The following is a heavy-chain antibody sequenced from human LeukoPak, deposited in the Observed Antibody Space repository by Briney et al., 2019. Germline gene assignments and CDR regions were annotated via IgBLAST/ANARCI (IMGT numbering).Heavy chain of an antibody. CDR2: VSYDGSNK. Sequence: GGSLRLSCAASGLTFSSYATSWVRQAPGKGLEWVSVVSYDGSNKYYADSVKGRFTISRDNSKNPLYLQMNSLRAEDTAVYYCAKGEDDSTGYYLMGFDYWGQGTLVTVSS. V-gene: IGHV3-30*18. CDR3: AKGEDDSTGYYLMGFDY. CDR1: GLTFSSYA. J-gene: IGHJ4*02. D-gene: IGHD3-22*01.